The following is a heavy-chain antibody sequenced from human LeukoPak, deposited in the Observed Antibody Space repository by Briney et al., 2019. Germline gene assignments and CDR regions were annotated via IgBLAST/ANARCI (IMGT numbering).Heavy chain of an antibody. CDR2: LRHDGSNI. CDR3: AKDRVVVAASSFDY. V-gene: IGHV3-30*02. CDR1: GFNFKEHG. J-gene: IGHJ4*02. D-gene: IGHD2-15*01. Sequence: GGSLRLSCTASGFNFKEHGMHWVRQAPGKGLEWVAFLRHDGSNIHYADSVKGRFTISRDNSKNTVFLQMNSLRAEDTAVYYCAKDRVVVAASSFDYWGQGTLVTVSS.